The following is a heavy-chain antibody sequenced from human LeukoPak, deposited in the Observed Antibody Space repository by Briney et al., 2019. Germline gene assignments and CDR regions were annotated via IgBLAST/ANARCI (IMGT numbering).Heavy chain of an antibody. CDR2: IYHSGST. D-gene: IGHD3-22*01. CDR3: AAGHYDSSGYDY. Sequence: PSETLSLTCTVSGGSISSGGYSWSWIRQPPGKGLEWIGYIYHSGSTYYNPSLKSRVAISVDRSKNQFSLKLSSVTAADTAVYYCAAGHYDSSGYDYWGQGTLVTVSS. CDR1: GGSISSGGYS. J-gene: IGHJ4*02. V-gene: IGHV4-30-2*01.